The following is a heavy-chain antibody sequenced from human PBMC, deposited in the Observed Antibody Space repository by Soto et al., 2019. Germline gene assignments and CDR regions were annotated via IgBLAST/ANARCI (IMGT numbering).Heavy chain of an antibody. J-gene: IGHJ1*01. D-gene: IGHD1-1*01. CDR2: ISYDGSNK. CDR3: AKDANDEYFQH. Sequence: PGGSLRLSCAASGFTFSSYGMHWVRQAPGKGLEWVAVISYDGSNKYYADSVKGRFTISRDNSKNTLYLQMNSLRAEDTAVYYCAKDANDEYFQHRGQGTLVTVSS. V-gene: IGHV3-30*18. CDR1: GFTFSSYG.